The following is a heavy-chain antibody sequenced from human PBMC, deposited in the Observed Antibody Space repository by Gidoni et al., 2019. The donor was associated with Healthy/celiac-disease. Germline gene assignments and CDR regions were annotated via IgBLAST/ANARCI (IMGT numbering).Heavy chain of an antibody. D-gene: IGHD4-17*01. V-gene: IGHV3-48*01. CDR2: ISSSSSTI. CDR1: GFPFSSSS. J-gene: IGHJ6*04. Sequence: EVQLVESGGGLVQPGGSLRLSCAASGFPFSSSSMNWVRQAPGKGLEWVSYISSSSSTIYYADSVKGRFTISRDNAKNSLYLQMNSLRAEDTAVYYCARPGPGGYGAKTRPLDVWGKGTTVTVSS. CDR3: ARPGPGGYGAKTRPLDV.